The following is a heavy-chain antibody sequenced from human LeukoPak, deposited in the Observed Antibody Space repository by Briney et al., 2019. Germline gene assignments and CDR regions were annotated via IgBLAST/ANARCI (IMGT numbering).Heavy chain of an antibody. D-gene: IGHD6-19*01. Sequence: SETLSLTCAVYGGPFSGYYWSWIRQPPGKGLEWIGEINHSGSTNYNPSLKSRVTISVDTSKNQFSLKLSSVTAADTAVYYCARDRRGGSGWYTLNYYYYGMDVWGQGTTVTVSS. J-gene: IGHJ6*02. CDR3: ARDRRGGSGWYTLNYYYYGMDV. CDR2: INHSGST. V-gene: IGHV4-34*01. CDR1: GGPFSGYY.